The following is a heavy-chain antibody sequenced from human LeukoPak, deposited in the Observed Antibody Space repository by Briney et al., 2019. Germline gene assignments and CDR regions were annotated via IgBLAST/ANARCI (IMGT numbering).Heavy chain of an antibody. D-gene: IGHD3-16*01. CDR2: IYYSGSS. J-gene: IGHJ3*02. CDR1: GGSISSYY. Sequence: PSETLSLTCTVSGGSISSYYWSWIRQPPGKGLEWIGYIYYSGSSNYNPSLKSRVTISVDTSKNQFSLKLSSVTAADTAVYYCARGGGGYYDYVWGSPDAFDIWGQGTMVTVSS. V-gene: IGHV4-59*01. CDR3: ARGGGGYYDYVWGSPDAFDI.